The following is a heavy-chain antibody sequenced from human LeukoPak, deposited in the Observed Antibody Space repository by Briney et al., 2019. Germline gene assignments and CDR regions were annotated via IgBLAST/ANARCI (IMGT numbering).Heavy chain of an antibody. CDR1: GFSFSDHY. CDR2: SRIKADGYIT. V-gene: IGHV3-72*01. CDR3: VRGLNSFDL. Sequence: PGGSLRLSCAVSGFSFSDHYLDWVRQTPGRGLEWVGRSRIKADGYITQYAASVKDRFTISRDESKDSLHLQMNSLKTEDTAVYYGVRGLNSFDLWGQGTPVTVSS. J-gene: IGHJ4*02.